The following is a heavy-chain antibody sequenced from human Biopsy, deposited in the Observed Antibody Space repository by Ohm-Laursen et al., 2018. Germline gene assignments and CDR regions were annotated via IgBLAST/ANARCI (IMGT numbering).Heavy chain of an antibody. CDR2: KHYRGGS. D-gene: IGHD2-21*02. V-gene: IGHV4-39*01. Sequence: SETLSLTCTVSGDSVTSDNYFWAWIRQPPGKGLEWIGSKHYRGGSYSNPSLRSRVAMSVDTAKNQISLTLASVTAADTAVHFCARHVVLTKPRRAFDIWGQGTVVTVSS. CDR3: ARHVVLTKPRRAFDI. CDR1: GDSVTSDNYF. J-gene: IGHJ3*02.